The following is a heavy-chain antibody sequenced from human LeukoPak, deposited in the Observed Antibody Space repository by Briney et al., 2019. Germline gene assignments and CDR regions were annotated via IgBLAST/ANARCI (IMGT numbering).Heavy chain of an antibody. V-gene: IGHV3-15*01. J-gene: IGHJ4*02. D-gene: IGHD6-6*01. CDR1: GFTFKSSW. CDR3: TTEPRR. CDR2: IKGKADGETT. Sequence: GGSLRLSCAASGFTFKSSWMSWVRQAPGKGLEWVGRIKGKADGETTDYAAAVKGRFTISRDDSKDTVFLQMNSLKTEDTAVYYCTTEPRRWGQGTLVTVSS.